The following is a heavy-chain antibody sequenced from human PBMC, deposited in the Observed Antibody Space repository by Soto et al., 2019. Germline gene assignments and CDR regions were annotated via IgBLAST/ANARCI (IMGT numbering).Heavy chain of an antibody. CDR1: GYTFTSYY. D-gene: IGHD2-2*01. V-gene: IGHV1-46*01. Sequence: VKVSCKASGYTFTSYYMHWVRQAPGQGLEWMGIINPSGGSTSYAQKFQGRVTMTGDTSTSTVYMELSSLRSEDTAVYYCARATCSSTSCLTDYYYYGMDVWGQGTTVTVSS. J-gene: IGHJ6*02. CDR2: INPSGGST. CDR3: ARATCSSTSCLTDYYYYGMDV.